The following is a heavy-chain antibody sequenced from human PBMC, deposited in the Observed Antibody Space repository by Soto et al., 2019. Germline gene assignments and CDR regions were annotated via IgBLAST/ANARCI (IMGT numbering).Heavy chain of an antibody. CDR3: ARGGNGFDP. D-gene: IGHD3-10*01. V-gene: IGHV3-7*05. CDR1: GFSFSDYW. Sequence: EVQVVESGGGLVQPGGSLRLSCAASGFSFSDYWMAWVRQAPGKGLEWVANIDQGEGEKHYVDSVQGRFTISRDNDKNSLYLQMNSLRAEDTAVYYCARGGNGFDPWGQGTLVTVSS. CDR2: IDQGEGEK. J-gene: IGHJ5*02.